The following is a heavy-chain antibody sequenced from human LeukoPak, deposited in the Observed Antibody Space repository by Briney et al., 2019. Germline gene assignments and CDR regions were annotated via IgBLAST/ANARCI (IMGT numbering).Heavy chain of an antibody. CDR1: GGSVSSGSYY. Sequence: SETLSLTCTVSGGSVSSGSYYWSWIRQPPGKGLEWIGYIYYSGSTNYNPSLKSRVTISVDTSKNQFSLKLSSVTAADTAVYYCARDRGRTGGFDYWGQGTLVTVSS. J-gene: IGHJ4*02. V-gene: IGHV4-61*01. CDR3: ARDRGRTGGFDY. CDR2: IYYSGST. D-gene: IGHD3-10*01.